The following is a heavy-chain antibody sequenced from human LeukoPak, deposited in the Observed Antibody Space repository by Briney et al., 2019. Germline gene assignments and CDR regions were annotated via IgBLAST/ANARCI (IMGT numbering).Heavy chain of an antibody. CDR1: GFTFDDYG. Sequence: GGSLRLSCAASGFTFDDYGMSWVRQAPGKGLEWVSGINWNGGSTGYADSVKGRFTISRDNAKNSLYLQMNSLRAEDTALYHCARNYASSSYYYYYMDVWGKGTTVTVSS. V-gene: IGHV3-20*01. J-gene: IGHJ6*03. CDR2: INWNGGST. CDR3: ARNYASSSYYYYYMDV. D-gene: IGHD3-16*01.